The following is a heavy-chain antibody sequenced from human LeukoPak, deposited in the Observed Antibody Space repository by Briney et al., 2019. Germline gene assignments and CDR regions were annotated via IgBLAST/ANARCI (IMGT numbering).Heavy chain of an antibody. J-gene: IGHJ5*02. CDR3: ARVDGDYFGWFDP. D-gene: IGHD4-17*01. CDR2: MNHSGST. Sequence: PSETLSLTCAVYGGSFSGYYWSWIRQPPGKGLEWIGEMNHSGSTNYNPSLKSRVTISVVTSKNQFSLKLSSVTAADTGVYYCARVDGDYFGWFDPWGQGTLVTVSS. CDR1: GGSFSGYY. V-gene: IGHV4-34*01.